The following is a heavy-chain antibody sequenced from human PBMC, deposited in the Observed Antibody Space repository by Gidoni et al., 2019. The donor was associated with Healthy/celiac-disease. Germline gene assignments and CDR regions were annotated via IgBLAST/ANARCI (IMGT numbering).Heavy chain of an antibody. V-gene: IGHV3-30*18. D-gene: IGHD5-18*01. J-gene: IGHJ4*02. Sequence: QVQLVESGGGVVQPGRSLRLSCAASGFTFSSYGMHWVRQAPGKGLEWVAVISYDGSNKYYADSVKGRFTISRDNSKNTLYLQMNSLRAEDTAVYYCAKAGVDTAMVGLDYWGQGTLVTVSS. CDR2: ISYDGSNK. CDR1: GFTFSSYG. CDR3: AKAGVDTAMVGLDY.